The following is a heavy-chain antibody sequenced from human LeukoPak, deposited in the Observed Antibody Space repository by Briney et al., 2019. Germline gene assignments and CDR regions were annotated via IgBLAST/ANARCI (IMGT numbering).Heavy chain of an antibody. CDR3: ATYDVLTGFEY. D-gene: IGHD3-9*01. CDR2: ISPLLGAS. CDR1: GGTFSDYV. J-gene: IGHJ4*02. Sequence: SGKVSCKASGGTFSDYVISWVRQAPGQGLNWMGGISPLLGASKHTQNFHDRVTITADESTSTAYMELSDLRSADTAVYYCATYDVLTGFEYWGQGTLVTVSS. V-gene: IGHV1-69*13.